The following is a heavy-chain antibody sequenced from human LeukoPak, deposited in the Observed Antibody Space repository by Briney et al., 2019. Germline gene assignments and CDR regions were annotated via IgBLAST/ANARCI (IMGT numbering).Heavy chain of an antibody. J-gene: IGHJ5*02. V-gene: IGHV4-34*01. D-gene: IGHD3-9*01. CDR2: INHSGST. Sequence: SEILSLTCAVYGGSFSGYYWSWIRQPPGKGLEWIGEINHSGSTNYNPSLKSRVTISVDTSKNQFSLKLSSVTAADTAVYYCARGLRYFDWLLSWFDPWGQGTLVTVSS. CDR3: ARGLRYFDWLLSWFDP. CDR1: GGSFSGYY.